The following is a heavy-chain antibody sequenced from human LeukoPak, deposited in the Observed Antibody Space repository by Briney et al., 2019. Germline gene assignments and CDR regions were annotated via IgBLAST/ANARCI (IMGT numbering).Heavy chain of an antibody. V-gene: IGHV4-34*01. Sequence: SETLSLTCAVYGGSFSGYYWSWIRQPPGKGLEWIGSIYYSGSTYYNPSLKSRVTISVDTSKNQFSLKLSSVTAADTAVYYCARHRQQLVPTEFDPWGQGTLVTVSS. D-gene: IGHD6-13*01. CDR1: GGSFSGYY. J-gene: IGHJ5*02. CDR2: IYYSGST. CDR3: ARHRQQLVPTEFDP.